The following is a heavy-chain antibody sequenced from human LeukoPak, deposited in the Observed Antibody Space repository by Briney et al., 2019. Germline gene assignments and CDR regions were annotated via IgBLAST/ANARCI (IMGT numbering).Heavy chain of an antibody. J-gene: IGHJ4*02. Sequence: ASVKVSCRASGYTFTSYGISWVRQAPGQGLEWMGWISGYNGNTNYAQKLQGRVTMTTDTSTSTAYMELRSLRSDDTAVYYCAREGAPDILTGYWSNWGQGTLVTVSS. V-gene: IGHV1-18*01. CDR1: GYTFTSYG. CDR3: AREGAPDILTGYWSN. D-gene: IGHD3-9*01. CDR2: ISGYNGNT.